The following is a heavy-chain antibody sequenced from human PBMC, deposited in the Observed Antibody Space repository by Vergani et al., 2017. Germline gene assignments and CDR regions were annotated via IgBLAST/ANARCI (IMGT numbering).Heavy chain of an antibody. CDR2: INPRGDNT. CDR1: GFTFSACP. CDR3: AKQYFVSGNYLFDY. Sequence: EVQLLQSGGGVIQPGGSVRLSCAASGFTFSACPMTWVRQAPGKGLEWVSSINPRGDNTEFTDSVKGRFTISRDNSKSSLYLQMNSLRAEDTAIYYCAKQYFVSGNYLFDYWGQGTLVTVSS. V-gene: IGHV3-23*01. J-gene: IGHJ4*02. D-gene: IGHD3-10*01.